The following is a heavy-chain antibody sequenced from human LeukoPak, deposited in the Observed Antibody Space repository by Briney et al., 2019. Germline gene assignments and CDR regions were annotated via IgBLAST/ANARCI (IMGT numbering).Heavy chain of an antibody. CDR2: INHSGST. V-gene: IGHV4-39*07. CDR1: GDSVSSSDYN. D-gene: IGHD3-22*01. J-gene: IGHJ4*02. Sequence: KPSETLSLTCTVSGDSVSSSDYNWGWIRQPPGKGLEWIGEINHSGSTNYNPSLKSRVTISVDTSKNQFSLKLSSVTAADTAVYYCARSSGSIFPYDYWGQGTLVTVSS. CDR3: ARSSGSIFPYDY.